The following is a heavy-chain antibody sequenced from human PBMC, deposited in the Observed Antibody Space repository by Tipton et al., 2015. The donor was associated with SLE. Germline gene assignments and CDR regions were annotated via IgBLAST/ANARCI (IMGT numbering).Heavy chain of an antibody. V-gene: IGHV4-38-2*01. CDR1: DYSISSGYY. CDR3: ARQRVRYSSSWSPNWFDP. Sequence: TLSLTCAVSDYSISSGYYWGWLRRPPGRGLEWIGNIYHSGITYYNPSLQSRVTISLDTSKNQFSLKLSSVTAADTAVDYCARQRVRYSSSWSPNWFDPWGQGTLVTVSS. D-gene: IGHD6-13*01. CDR2: IYHSGIT. J-gene: IGHJ5*02.